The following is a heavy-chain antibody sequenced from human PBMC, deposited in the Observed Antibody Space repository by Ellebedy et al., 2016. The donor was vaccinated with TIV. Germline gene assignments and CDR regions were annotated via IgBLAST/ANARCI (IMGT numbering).Heavy chain of an antibody. CDR2: INTIGSST. Sequence: GESLKISCAASGFTFSNNWMHWVRQAPGKGLVWVSRINTIGSSTSYADSVKGRFTIPRDNAMNTLYLQMTRLRAEDTAVYYCASLPVVTAGNYRLDVWGQGTTVTVSS. D-gene: IGHD2-21*02. CDR3: ASLPVVTAGNYRLDV. CDR1: GFTFSNNW. J-gene: IGHJ6*02. V-gene: IGHV3-74*01.